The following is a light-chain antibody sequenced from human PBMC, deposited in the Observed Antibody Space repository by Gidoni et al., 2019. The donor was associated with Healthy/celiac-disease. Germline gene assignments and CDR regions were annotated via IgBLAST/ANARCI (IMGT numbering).Light chain of an antibody. CDR1: QSISSW. V-gene: IGKV1-5*01. Sequence: DIQMPQSPSTLSASVGARVTITCRASQSISSWLAWYQQKPGKAPKLLIYDASSLESGVPSRFSGSGSGTEFTLTISSLQPDDFATYYCQQDNSYPWTFXQXTKVEIK. CDR2: DAS. CDR3: QQDNSYPWT. J-gene: IGKJ1*01.